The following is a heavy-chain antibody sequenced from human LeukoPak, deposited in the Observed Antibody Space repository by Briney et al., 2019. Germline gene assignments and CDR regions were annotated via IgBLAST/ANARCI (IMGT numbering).Heavy chain of an antibody. CDR2: ICANDGNT. J-gene: IGHJ3*01. CDR3: ARVQGHPPNGLDV. V-gene: IGHV3-23*01. Sequence: GGFLRLSCAASGLTFRNYAMSWVRQAPGKGLEWVSVICANDGNTYYADAVKGRFTISRDNAKNTLYLQMNSLRAEDTAVYYCARVQGHPPNGLDVWGQGTMVTVSS. CDR1: GLTFRNYA. D-gene: IGHD2-8*01.